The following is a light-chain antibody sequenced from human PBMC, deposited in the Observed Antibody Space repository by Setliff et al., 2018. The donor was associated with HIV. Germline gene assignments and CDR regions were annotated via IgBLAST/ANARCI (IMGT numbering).Light chain of an antibody. CDR2: EVS. CDR1: SSDVGSYNV. V-gene: IGLV2-23*02. CDR3: CSYAGSSTYV. Sequence: QSALTQPASVSGSPGQSITISCTGTSSDVGSYNVVSWYQQHPGKAPKLMIYEVSERPSGVSNRFSGSKSGSTASLTISGLQAEDEADYYCCSYAGSSTYVFGTGTKV. J-gene: IGLJ1*01.